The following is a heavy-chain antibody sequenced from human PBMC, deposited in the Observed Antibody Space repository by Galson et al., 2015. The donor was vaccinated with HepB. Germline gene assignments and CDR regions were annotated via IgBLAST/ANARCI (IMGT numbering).Heavy chain of an antibody. CDR3: TTHAYTGSPFGAY. J-gene: IGHJ4*02. CDR2: ISRGGGTV. Sequence: SLRLSCATSGFNFADAWLSWVRQAPGRGLEWVGRISRGGGTVHYAAPVRNRFTITRDDSRGRLYLRMNSLKTEDTALYYCTTHAYTGSPFGAYWGQGTLVTVSS. V-gene: IGHV3-15*01. D-gene: IGHD3-16*01. CDR1: GFNFADAW.